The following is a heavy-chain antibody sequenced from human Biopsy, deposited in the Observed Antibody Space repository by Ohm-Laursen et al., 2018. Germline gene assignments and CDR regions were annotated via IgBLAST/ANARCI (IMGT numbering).Heavy chain of an antibody. V-gene: IGHV1-2*02. Sequence: SVKVSCKASGYTFSGYYMHWVRQAPGHGLEWMGWINPDSGVTNYAQKFQGRATMTRDTSISTAYMELSRLGSDDTAVYYCARDKYRSWNYFDNWGQGSLVTVSS. CDR2: INPDSGVT. D-gene: IGHD6-19*01. J-gene: IGHJ4*02. CDR1: GYTFSGYY. CDR3: ARDKYRSWNYFDN.